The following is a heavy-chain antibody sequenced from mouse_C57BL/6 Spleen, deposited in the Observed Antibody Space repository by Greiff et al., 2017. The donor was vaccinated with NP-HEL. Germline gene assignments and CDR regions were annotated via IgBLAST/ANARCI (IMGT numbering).Heavy chain of an antibody. CDR3: ARGSYYGSPWYFDV. CDR1: GYTFTSYW. V-gene: IGHV1-61*01. Sequence: QVQLQQPGAELVRPGSSVKLSCKASGYTFTSYWMDWVKQRPGQGLEWIGNIYPSDSETHYNQKFKDKATLTVDKSSSTAYMQLSSLTSEDSAVYYCARGSYYGSPWYFDVWGTGTTVTVSS. D-gene: IGHD1-1*01. J-gene: IGHJ1*03. CDR2: IYPSDSET.